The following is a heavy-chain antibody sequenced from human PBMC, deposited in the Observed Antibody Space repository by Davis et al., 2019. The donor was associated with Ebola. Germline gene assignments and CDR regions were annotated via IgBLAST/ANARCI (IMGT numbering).Heavy chain of an antibody. J-gene: IGHJ6*02. CDR2: TYYSSKWYN. CDR1: GDSVSINSGG. Sequence: HSQTPSLTCAISGDSVSINSGGWNWIRQSPSRGLEWLGRTYYSSKWYNDYAVSVKSRITINPDTSKNQFSLQLKSVTAEDTALYYCARGGLRGGMDVWGEGTTVTV. CDR3: ARGGLRGGMDV. V-gene: IGHV6-1*01. D-gene: IGHD5-18*01.